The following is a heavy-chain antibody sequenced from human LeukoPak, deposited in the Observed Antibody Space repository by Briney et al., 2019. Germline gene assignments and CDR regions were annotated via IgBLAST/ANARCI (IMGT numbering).Heavy chain of an antibody. Sequence: SETLSLTCTVSGGSISSSNYYWGWIRQPPGKGLEWIGSIYYSGSTYYNPSLKSRVTISVDTSKNQFSLKLSSVTAADTAVYYCARVGWFGESRYEYYFDYWGQGTLVTVSS. D-gene: IGHD3-10*01. CDR1: GGSISSSNYY. V-gene: IGHV4-39*07. J-gene: IGHJ4*02. CDR3: ARVGWFGESRYEYYFDY. CDR2: IYYSGST.